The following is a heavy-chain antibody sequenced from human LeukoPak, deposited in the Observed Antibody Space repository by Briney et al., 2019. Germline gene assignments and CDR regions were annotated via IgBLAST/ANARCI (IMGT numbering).Heavy chain of an antibody. V-gene: IGHV1-8*03. CDR1: GYTFTSYD. D-gene: IGHD5-18*01. J-gene: IGHJ6*04. Sequence: ASVKVSCKASGYTFTSYDSNWVRQATGQGREWGVWVNPNSGNTGYAQKFQGRIPITRNTSLSTAYMELPTLRCDDTAVYYRARGGGYSYGLTDVWGKDPTVSVPS. CDR3: ARGGGYSYGLTDV. CDR2: VNPNSGNT.